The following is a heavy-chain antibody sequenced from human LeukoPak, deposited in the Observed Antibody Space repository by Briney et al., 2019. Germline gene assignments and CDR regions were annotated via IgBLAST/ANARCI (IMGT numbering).Heavy chain of an antibody. V-gene: IGHV3-7*01. J-gene: IGHJ4*02. CDR1: GLAFSNCW. CDR3: ARLTRQLSGSNNDY. CDR2: IKQDGSDK. Sequence: GSLRLSCAASGLAFSNCWMSWVRQAPGKGPEWVANIKQDGSDKYYVDSVKGRFTISRDNAKNSVYLQMNSLRAEDTAVYYCARLTRQLSGSNNDYWGQGTLVTVSS. D-gene: IGHD3-10*01.